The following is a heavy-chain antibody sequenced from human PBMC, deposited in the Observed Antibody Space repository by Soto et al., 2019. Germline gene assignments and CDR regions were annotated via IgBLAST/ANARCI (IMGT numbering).Heavy chain of an antibody. J-gene: IGHJ6*02. CDR3: ARNEIVLVPAAVDFYYFYAMDV. D-gene: IGHD2-2*01. CDR2: IIPISGTT. Sequence: QVQLVQSGAEVRKPGSSIKVSCTASGGTFSNSAINWVRQAPGQGLEWMGGIIPISGTTNYAQKFQGRVTIIAEKSTNTTDMELSSLRSEDTAVYYCARNEIVLVPAAVDFYYFYAMDVWGQGTTVTVSS. CDR1: GGTFSNSA. V-gene: IGHV1-69*06.